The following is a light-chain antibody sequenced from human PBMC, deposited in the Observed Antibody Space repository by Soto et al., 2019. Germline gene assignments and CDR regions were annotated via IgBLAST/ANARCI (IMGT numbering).Light chain of an antibody. J-gene: IGKJ4*01. CDR3: QQAGSFPLT. Sequence: DIQMTQSPSSVSASIGDRVTITCRASQGVSSWLAWFQQKPGKAPKLLIFDASTLQSGVPSRFSGSGSGTDFTLIISSLQPEDVATYYCQQAGSFPLTYGGGTKVEIK. CDR1: QGVSSW. V-gene: IGKV1D-12*01. CDR2: DAS.